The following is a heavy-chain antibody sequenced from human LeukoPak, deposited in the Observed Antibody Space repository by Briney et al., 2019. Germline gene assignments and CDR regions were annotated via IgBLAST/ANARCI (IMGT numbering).Heavy chain of an antibody. J-gene: IGHJ6*03. D-gene: IGHD5-24*01. V-gene: IGHV3-30*02. Sequence: GGSLRLSCAASGFTFSSYWMSWVRQAPGKGLEWVAFIRYDGSNKYYADSVKGRFTISRDNSKNTLYLQMNSLRAEDTAVYYCAKDGDGYNRWVYYYYYMDVWGKGTTVTISS. CDR3: AKDGDGYNRWVYYYYYMDV. CDR1: GFTFSSYW. CDR2: IRYDGSNK.